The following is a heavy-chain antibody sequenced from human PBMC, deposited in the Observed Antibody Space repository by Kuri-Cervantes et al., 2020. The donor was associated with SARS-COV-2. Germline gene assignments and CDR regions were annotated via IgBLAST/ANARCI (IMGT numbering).Heavy chain of an antibody. D-gene: IGHD6-13*01. V-gene: IGHV3-53*01. CDR3: ARSGSSSWQAGNGMDV. Sequence: GGSLRLSCAASGFTVSSNYMSWVRQAPGKGLEWVSVIYSGGSTYYADSVKGRFTISRDNAKNSLYLQMNSLRAEDTAVYYCARSGSSSWQAGNGMDVWGQGTTVTVSS. CDR2: IYSGGST. J-gene: IGHJ6*02. CDR1: GFTVSSNY.